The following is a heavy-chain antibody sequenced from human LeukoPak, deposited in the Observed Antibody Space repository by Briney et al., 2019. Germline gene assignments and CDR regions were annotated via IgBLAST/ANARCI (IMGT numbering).Heavy chain of an antibody. D-gene: IGHD6-13*01. CDR3: AKLGAATGTGY. CDR1: GFTFSSYA. CDR2: ISGSGAGT. V-gene: IGHV3-23*01. J-gene: IGHJ4*02. Sequence: GGSLRLSCAASGFTFSSYAMSWVRQAPGKGGEWVSGISGSGAGTYSADSVKGRFTISRDNAKNTLYLQMNSLRAEDTAVYYCAKLGAATGTGYWGQGTLVTVSS.